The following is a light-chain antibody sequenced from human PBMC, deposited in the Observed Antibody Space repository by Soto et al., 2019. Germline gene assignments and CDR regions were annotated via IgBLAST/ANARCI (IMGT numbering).Light chain of an antibody. CDR2: RAS. J-gene: IGKJ3*01. CDR1: QSIRFW. CDR3: QHYSSYPLT. Sequence: DIQMTQSPSTLSASVGDRVTITCRASQSIRFWLAWYQQQPGKAPKLLINRASRLESGAPSRFSASGSETDFTLTISSLQPEDSATYYCQHYSSYPLTFGPGTKVDIK. V-gene: IGKV1-5*03.